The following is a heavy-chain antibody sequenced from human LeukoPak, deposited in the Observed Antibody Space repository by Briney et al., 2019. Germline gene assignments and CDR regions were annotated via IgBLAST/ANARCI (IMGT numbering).Heavy chain of an antibody. J-gene: IGHJ4*02. CDR3: APSYSSGSPLDY. D-gene: IGHD6-25*01. CDR1: RFTFSSYA. CDR2: ISGSGGNT. V-gene: IGHV3-23*01. Sequence: GGSLRLSCAAFRFTFSSYAMSWVRQAPGKGLEWVSSISGSGGNTYYADSVKGRFTISRDNSKNTLYLQLNNLRAEDTAVYYCAPSYSSGSPLDYWGQGTLVTVSS.